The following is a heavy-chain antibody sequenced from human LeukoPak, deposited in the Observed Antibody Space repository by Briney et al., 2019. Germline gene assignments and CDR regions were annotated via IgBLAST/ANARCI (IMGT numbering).Heavy chain of an antibody. CDR3: ARRPGGGSYEYYFDY. CDR2: IYYSGST. J-gene: IGHJ4*02. V-gene: IGHV4-39*01. Sequence: KPSETLSLTCTVSAGSISSSSYYWGWIRQPPGKGLEWIGSIYYSGSTYYNPSLKSRVTISVDTSKNQFSLKLSSVTAADTAVYYCARRPGGGSYEYYFDYWGQGTLVTVSS. CDR1: AGSISSSSYY. D-gene: IGHD1-26*01.